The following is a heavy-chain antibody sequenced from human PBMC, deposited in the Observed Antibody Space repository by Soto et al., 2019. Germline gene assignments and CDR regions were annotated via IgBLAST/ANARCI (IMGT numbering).Heavy chain of an antibody. CDR3: ARERVRGPGYYYGMDV. D-gene: IGHD3-10*01. V-gene: IGHV4-61*01. J-gene: IGHJ6*02. Sequence: PSETLSLTCTVSGGSISSSSYYWGWIRQPPGKGLEWIGYIYYSGSTNYNPSLKSRVTISVDTSKNQFSLKLSSVTAADTAVYYCARERVRGPGYYYGMDVWGQGTTVTVSS. CDR2: IYYSGST. CDR1: GGSISSSSYY.